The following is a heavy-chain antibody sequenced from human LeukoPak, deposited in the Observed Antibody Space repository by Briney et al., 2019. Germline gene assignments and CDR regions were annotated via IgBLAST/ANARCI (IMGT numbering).Heavy chain of an antibody. CDR2: IWYDGSNK. Sequence: GGSLRLSCAASGFTFSSYAMSWVRQAPGKGLEWVAVIWYDGSNKYYADSVKGRFTISRDNSKNTLYLQMNSLRAEDTAVYYCARAGGYGDYTTDYWGQGTLVTVSS. CDR3: ARAGGYGDYTTDY. CDR1: GFTFSSYA. V-gene: IGHV3-33*08. D-gene: IGHD4-17*01. J-gene: IGHJ4*02.